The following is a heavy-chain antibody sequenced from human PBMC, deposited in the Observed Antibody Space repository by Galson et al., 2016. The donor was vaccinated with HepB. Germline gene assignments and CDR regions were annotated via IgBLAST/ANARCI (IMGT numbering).Heavy chain of an antibody. CDR3: ASAFCYGITCHIDY. CDR1: GFVFRNYA. D-gene: IGHD1-14*01. CDR2: IGDDGGTT. J-gene: IGHJ4*02. V-gene: IGHV3-23*01. Sequence: SLRLSCAASGFVFRNYAMSWVRQAPGKGLDWVSGIGDDGGTTYYADSVKGRFNISRDNSKNTLYLRMNSLRAEDTALYYCASAFCYGITCHIDYWGQGTRVTVSS.